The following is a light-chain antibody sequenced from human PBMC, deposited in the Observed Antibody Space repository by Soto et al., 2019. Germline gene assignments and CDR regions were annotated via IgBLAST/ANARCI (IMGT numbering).Light chain of an antibody. CDR2: GNN. Sequence: QSVLTQPPSVSGAPGQRVTISCTGSSSNIGAGYDVHWYQQVPGTAPKLLIYGNNNRPSGVPDRFSGSKSGTSASLAITGLQAEDEADYYCQSYDSSLGDSKVFGGGTQLTVL. CDR1: SSNIGAGYD. V-gene: IGLV1-40*01. CDR3: QSYDSSLGDSKV. J-gene: IGLJ3*02.